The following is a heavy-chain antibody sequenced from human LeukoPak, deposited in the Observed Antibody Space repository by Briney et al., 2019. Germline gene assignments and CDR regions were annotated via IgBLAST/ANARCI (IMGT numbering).Heavy chain of an antibody. Sequence: PGGSLRLSCAASGFTVSSNYMSWVRQAPGKGLVWVSRINSDGSSTSYADSVKGRFTISRDNAKNTLYLQMNSLRAEDTAVYYCARGGHYYDSSGYYGGTNFDYWGQGTLVTVSS. V-gene: IGHV3-74*01. CDR2: INSDGSST. J-gene: IGHJ4*02. D-gene: IGHD3-22*01. CDR3: ARGGHYYDSSGYYGGTNFDY. CDR1: GFTVSSNY.